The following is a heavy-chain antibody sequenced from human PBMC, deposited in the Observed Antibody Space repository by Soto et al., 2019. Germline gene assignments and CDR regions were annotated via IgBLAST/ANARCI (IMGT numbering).Heavy chain of an antibody. CDR1: GGAIRTSHC. CDR2: LYHSGST. J-gene: IGHJ4*02. D-gene: IGHD6-19*01. CDR3: ARSAGRTLDSSGGLYY. Sequence: SEPLSLTCAVSGGAIRTSHCWSSFVQPPGKGLEWIGELYHSGSTNYNPSLKSRVTISVDKSKTQFSLKLSSVTAADTAVYYCARSAGRTLDSSGGLYYWGQG. V-gene: IGHV4-4*02.